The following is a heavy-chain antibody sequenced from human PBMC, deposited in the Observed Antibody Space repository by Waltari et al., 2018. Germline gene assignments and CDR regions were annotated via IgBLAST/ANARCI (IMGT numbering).Heavy chain of an antibody. V-gene: IGHV1-69-2*01. CDR2: VDPEDGET. Sequence: LEWMGLVDPEDGETIYAEKFQGRVTITADTSTDTAYMELSSLRSEDTAVYYCATSPSYYPIYDYWGQGTLVTVSS. D-gene: IGHD3-10*01. CDR3: ATSPSYYPIYDY. J-gene: IGHJ4*02.